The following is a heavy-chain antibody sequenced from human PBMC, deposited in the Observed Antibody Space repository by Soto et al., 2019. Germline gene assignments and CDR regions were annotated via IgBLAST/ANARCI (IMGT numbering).Heavy chain of an antibody. Sequence: GGSLRLSCAASGFTFSSYAMSWVRQAPGKGLEWVSAISGSGGSTYYADSVKGRFTISRDNSKNTLYLQMNSLRAEDTAVYYCAKGEEGYCSGGSCYPSDYWGQGTLVTVSS. J-gene: IGHJ4*02. V-gene: IGHV3-23*01. D-gene: IGHD2-15*01. CDR1: GFTFSSYA. CDR3: AKGEEGYCSGGSCYPSDY. CDR2: ISGSGGST.